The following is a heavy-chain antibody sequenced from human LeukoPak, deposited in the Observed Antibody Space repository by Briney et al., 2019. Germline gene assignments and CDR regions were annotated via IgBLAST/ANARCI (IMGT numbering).Heavy chain of an antibody. CDR2: IYYSGST. Sequence: SETLSLTCTVSGGSISPYYWSWIRQPPGKGLEWIGYIYYSGSTNYNPSLKSRVTISVDTSKNQFSLKLSSVTAADTAVYYCARGSSSWDYWGQGTLVTVSS. V-gene: IGHV4-59*01. CDR1: GGSISPYY. D-gene: IGHD6-13*01. J-gene: IGHJ4*02. CDR3: ARGSSSWDY.